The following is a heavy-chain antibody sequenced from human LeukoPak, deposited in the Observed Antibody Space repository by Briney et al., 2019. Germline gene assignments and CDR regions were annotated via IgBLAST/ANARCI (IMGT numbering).Heavy chain of an antibody. CDR2: IKHDGSVQ. CDR3: ARRGAARPYYMDV. Sequence: GGSLRLSCAASGFTFSSYWMSWVRQAPGKGLEWVANIKHDGSVQYCVDSVKGRFTISRDNAKNSLYLQMNSLRAEDTAVYYCARRGAARPYYMDVWGKGTTVTVSS. CDR1: GFTFSSYW. J-gene: IGHJ6*03. V-gene: IGHV3-7*01. D-gene: IGHD6-6*01.